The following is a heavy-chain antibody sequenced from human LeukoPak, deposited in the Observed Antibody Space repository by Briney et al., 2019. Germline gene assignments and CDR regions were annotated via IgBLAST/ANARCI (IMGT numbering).Heavy chain of an antibody. CDR2: ISGRSADI. V-gene: IGHV3-21*06. CDR3: ARRGYHDSSGYDY. Sequence: GGPLRLSCAASGFTFSSYAMNWVRQAPGKGLEWVSSISGRSADIYYADSVKGRFTISRDNAKNSVFLQMNNLRVEDTAIYYCARRGYHDSSGYDYWGQGTPVIVSS. CDR1: GFTFSSYA. D-gene: IGHD3-22*01. J-gene: IGHJ4*02.